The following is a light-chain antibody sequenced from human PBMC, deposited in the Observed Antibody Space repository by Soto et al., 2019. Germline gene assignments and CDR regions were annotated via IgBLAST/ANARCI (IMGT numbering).Light chain of an antibody. CDR2: VSS. J-gene: IGKJ5*01. Sequence: EFVLTQSPGTLSLSPGERASLSCRASQRIGSNYLAWFQQKPGQAPRLLISVSSSRATGIPDRFSGSGSGTDFTLTISRLEPEDFAVYYCYQYGSSPHAFGQGTRLEIK. CDR3: YQYGSSPHA. CDR1: QRIGSNY. V-gene: IGKV3-20*01.